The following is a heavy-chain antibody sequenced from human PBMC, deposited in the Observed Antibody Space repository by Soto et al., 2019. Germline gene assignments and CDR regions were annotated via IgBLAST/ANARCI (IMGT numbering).Heavy chain of an antibody. CDR2: ISSSSSYI. V-gene: IGHV3-21*01. CDR1: GFTFSSYS. J-gene: IGHJ6*03. Sequence: GGSLRLSCAASGFTFSSYSMNWVRQAPGKGLEWVSSISSSSSYIYYADSVKGRFTISRDNAKNSLYLQMNSLRAEDTAVYYCARVPAGTEGGYYYYYMDVWGKGTTVTVSS. CDR3: ARVPAGTEGGYYYYYMDV. D-gene: IGHD2-2*01.